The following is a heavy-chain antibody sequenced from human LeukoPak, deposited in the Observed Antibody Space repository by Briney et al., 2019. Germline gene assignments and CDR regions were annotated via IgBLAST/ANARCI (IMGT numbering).Heavy chain of an antibody. CDR1: GGSISSSSYY. D-gene: IGHD2-21*02. J-gene: IGHJ6*03. V-gene: IGHV4-61*01. CDR3: CGGDRYYYYYYIAV. CDR2: IYYSWIT. Sequence: SETLSLTCTVSGGSISSSSYYWSWIRQPPGKGLDWIVYIYYSWITNYNPSLKRLVTISVDTSKHQFSLKLSSVTAAATALYYCCGGDRYYYYYYIAVWGKATTVTVSS.